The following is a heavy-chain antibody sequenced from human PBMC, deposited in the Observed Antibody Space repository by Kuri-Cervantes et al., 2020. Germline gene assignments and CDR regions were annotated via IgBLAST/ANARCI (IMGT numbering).Heavy chain of an antibody. V-gene: IGHV3-33*08. Sequence: GGSLRLSCAASGFTFSSYAMSWVRQAPGKELEWVAVIWYDGSNKYYADSVKGRFTISRDNSKNTLYLQMNSLRAEDTAVYYCATESRGGNWFDPWGQGTLVTVSS. CDR3: ATESRGGNWFDP. CDR1: GFTFSSYA. CDR2: IWYDGSNK. D-gene: IGHD1-26*01. J-gene: IGHJ5*02.